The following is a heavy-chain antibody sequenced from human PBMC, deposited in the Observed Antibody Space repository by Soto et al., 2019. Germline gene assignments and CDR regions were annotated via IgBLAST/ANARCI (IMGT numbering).Heavy chain of an antibody. J-gene: IGHJ2*01. CDR1: GFSFTNYG. V-gene: IGHV3-30*03. CDR2: VSPDGKNI. D-gene: IGHD3-3*01. Sequence: QVHLVESGGGVVQPGRSLRLSCTASGFSFTNYGMHWVRQAPGKGLEWVAVVSPDGKNIYYADSVKGRFTISRDNSKNALHLQMNSLRGEDTAVYYCATALDLHFDLWGRGTLVTVSS. CDR3: ATALDLHFDL.